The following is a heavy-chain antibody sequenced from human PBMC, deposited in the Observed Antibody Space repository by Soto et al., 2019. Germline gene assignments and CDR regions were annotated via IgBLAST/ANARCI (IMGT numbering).Heavy chain of an antibody. D-gene: IGHD1-20*01. CDR3: ARGDNWNDPYYYYYMDV. V-gene: IGHV1-8*01. CDR1: GYTFTSYD. CDR2: MNPNSGNT. Sequence: QVQLVQSGAEVKKPGASVKVSCKASGYTFTSYDINWVRQATGQGLEWMGWMNPNSGNTGYAQKFQGRVTMTRNTSISTAYMELSSLRSEDTAVYYCARGDNWNDPYYYYYMDVWGKGTTVNVSS. J-gene: IGHJ6*03.